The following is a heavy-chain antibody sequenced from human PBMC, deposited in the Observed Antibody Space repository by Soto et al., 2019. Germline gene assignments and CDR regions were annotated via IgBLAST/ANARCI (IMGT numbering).Heavy chain of an antibody. D-gene: IGHD2-2*01. CDR1: GFTFSSYS. J-gene: IGHJ6*03. CDR3: ARDPVVCSSTSCYLSRYYMDV. V-gene: IGHV3-21*01. Sequence: GGSLRLSCAASGFTFSSYSMNWVRQAPGKGLEWVSSISSSSSYIYYADSVKGRFTISRDNAKNSLYLQMNSLRAEDTAVYYCARDPVVCSSTSCYLSRYYMDVWGKGTTVTVSS. CDR2: ISSSSSYI.